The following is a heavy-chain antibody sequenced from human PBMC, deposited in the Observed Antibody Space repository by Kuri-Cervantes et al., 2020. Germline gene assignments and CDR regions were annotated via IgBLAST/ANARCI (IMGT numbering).Heavy chain of an antibody. Sequence: LSLTCAASGFTFSSYWMSWVRQAPGKGLEWVANIKQDGSERYYVDSVKGRFTISRDNAKNSLYLQMNSLRAEDTAVYYCAREVGGGWYFGYYCGMDVWGQGTTVTVSS. CDR3: AREVGGGWYFGYYCGMDV. J-gene: IGHJ6*02. CDR2: IKQDGSER. CDR1: GFTFSSYW. V-gene: IGHV3-7*01. D-gene: IGHD6-19*01.